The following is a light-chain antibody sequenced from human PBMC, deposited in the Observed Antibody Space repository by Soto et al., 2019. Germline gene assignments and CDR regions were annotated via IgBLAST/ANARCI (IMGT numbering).Light chain of an antibody. V-gene: IGKV1-33*01. J-gene: IGKJ5*01. CDR3: QQCDNLPIT. CDR1: QDISNY. CDR2: DAS. Sequence: DIPMTQSPSSLSASVGDRVTITCQASQDISNYLNWYQQKPGKAPKLLIYDASNLETGVPSRFSGSRSGTDFTFTISSLQPEDIATYYCQQCDNLPITFGQGTRLEIK.